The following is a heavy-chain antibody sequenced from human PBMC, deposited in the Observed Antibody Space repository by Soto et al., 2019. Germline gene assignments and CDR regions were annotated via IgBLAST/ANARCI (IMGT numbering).Heavy chain of an antibody. CDR2: ISAYNGNT. D-gene: IGHD3-3*01. CDR1: GYTFTSYG. V-gene: IGHV1-18*01. Sequence: ASVKVSCKASGYTFTSYGISWVRQAPGQGLEWMGRISAYNGNTNYAQKLQGRVTMTTDTSTSTAYMELRSLRSDDTAVYYCARVGRITIFGVVPGADIWGQGTMVTVSS. CDR3: ARVGRITIFGVVPGADI. J-gene: IGHJ3*02.